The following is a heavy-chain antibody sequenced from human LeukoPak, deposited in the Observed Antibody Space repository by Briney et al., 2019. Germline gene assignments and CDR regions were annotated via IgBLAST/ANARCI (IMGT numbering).Heavy chain of an antibody. CDR1: GFTFSSYG. CDR3: AKDPTSRQYYYYYYYMDV. CDR2: IRYDGSNK. V-gene: IGHV3-30*02. Sequence: GSLRLSCAASGFTFSSYGMHWVRQAPGKGLEWVAFIRYDGSNKYYADSVKGRFTISRDNSKNTLYLQMNSLRAEDTAVYYCAKDPTSRQYYYYYYYMDVWGKGTTVTISS. D-gene: IGHD2-2*01. J-gene: IGHJ6*03.